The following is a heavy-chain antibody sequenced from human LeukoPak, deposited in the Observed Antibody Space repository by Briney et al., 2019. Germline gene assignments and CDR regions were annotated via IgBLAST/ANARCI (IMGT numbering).Heavy chain of an antibody. CDR3: AMMNAKLRPSGRYGWFDP. V-gene: IGHV4-39*01. Sequence: SETLSLTCTVSGGSISSSSYYWGWIRQPPGKGLEWIGSIYYSGSTYYNPSLKSRVTISVDTSKNQFSLKLSSVTAADTAVYYCAMMNAKLRPSGRYGWFDPWGQGTLVTVSS. CDR2: IYYSGST. D-gene: IGHD4-17*01. CDR1: GGSISSSSYY. J-gene: IGHJ5*02.